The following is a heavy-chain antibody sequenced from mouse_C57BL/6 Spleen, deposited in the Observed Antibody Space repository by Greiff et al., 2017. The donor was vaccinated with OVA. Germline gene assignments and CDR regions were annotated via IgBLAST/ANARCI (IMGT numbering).Heavy chain of an antibody. Sequence: QVQLQQPGAELVKPGASVKLSCKASGYTFTSYWMHWVKQRPGPGLEWIGMIHPNSGSTNYNEKFKSKATLTVDKSSSTAYMQLSSLTSEDSAAYDWAREDYGRAWFAYWGQGTLVTVSA. CDR3: AREDYGRAWFAY. D-gene: IGHD2-4*01. J-gene: IGHJ3*01. V-gene: IGHV1-64*01. CDR2: IHPNSGST. CDR1: GYTFTSYW.